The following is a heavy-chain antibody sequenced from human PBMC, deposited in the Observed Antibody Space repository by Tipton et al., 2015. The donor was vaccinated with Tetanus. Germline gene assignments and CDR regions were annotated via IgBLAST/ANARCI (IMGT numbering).Heavy chain of an antibody. V-gene: IGHV4-59*01. CDR3: ARCGTFGGLRGYSYGSFDY. Sequence: TLSLTCTVSGGSISSYYWSWIRQPPGKGLEWIGYIYYSGSTNYNPSLKSRVTISVDTSKNQFSLKLSSVTAADTAVYYCARCGTFGGLRGYSYGSFDYWGQGTLVTVSS. CDR1: GGSISSYY. J-gene: IGHJ4*02. D-gene: IGHD5-18*01. CDR2: IYYSGST.